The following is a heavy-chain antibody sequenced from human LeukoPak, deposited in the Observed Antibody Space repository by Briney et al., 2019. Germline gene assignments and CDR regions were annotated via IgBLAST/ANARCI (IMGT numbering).Heavy chain of an antibody. D-gene: IGHD2-2*01. J-gene: IGHJ4*02. Sequence: PSETLSLTCAVYGGSFSGYYWSWIRQPPGKGLEWIGEINHSGSTNYNPSLKSRVTISVDTSKNQFSLKLSSVTAADTAVYYCARKVRCSSTSCHKIDYWGQGTLVTVSS. CDR1: GGSFSGYY. CDR3: ARKVRCSSTSCHKIDY. V-gene: IGHV4-34*01. CDR2: INHSGST.